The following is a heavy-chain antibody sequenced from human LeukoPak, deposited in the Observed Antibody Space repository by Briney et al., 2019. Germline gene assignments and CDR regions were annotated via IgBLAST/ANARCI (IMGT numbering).Heavy chain of an antibody. CDR2: ISGSGGST. J-gene: IGHJ4*02. CDR3: ARTSGESTAALRAPFDY. D-gene: IGHD6-6*01. V-gene: IGHV3-23*01. Sequence: GGSLRLSCAASGFTFSSYAMSWVRQAPGKGLEWVSAISGSGGSTYYADSVKGRFTISRDNSKNTLYLQMNSLRAEDAAVYYCARTSGESTAALRAPFDYWGQGTLATVSS. CDR1: GFTFSSYA.